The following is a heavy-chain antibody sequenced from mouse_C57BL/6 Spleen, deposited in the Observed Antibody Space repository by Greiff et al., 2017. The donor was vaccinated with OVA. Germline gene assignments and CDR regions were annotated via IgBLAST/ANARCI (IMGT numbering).Heavy chain of an antibody. CDR2: INPGSGGT. CDR3: ARDGRFAY. Sequence: VQLQQSGAELVRPGTSVKVSCKASGYAFTNYLIEWVKQRPGQGLEWIGVINPGSGGTYYNEKFKGKATLTADKSSSTAYMPLSSLASEDSAVDICARDGRFAYWGQGTLVTVSA. V-gene: IGHV1-54*01. J-gene: IGHJ3*01. CDR1: GYAFTNYL. D-gene: IGHD2-3*01.